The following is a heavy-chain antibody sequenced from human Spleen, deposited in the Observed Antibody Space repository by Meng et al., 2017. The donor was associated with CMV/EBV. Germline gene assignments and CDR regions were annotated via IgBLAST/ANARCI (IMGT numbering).Heavy chain of an antibody. CDR1: GIIVSDNF. D-gene: IGHD1-7*01. CDR2: IKQDGSEK. V-gene: IGHV3-7*01. Sequence: GESLKISCAASGIIVSDNFMSWVRQAPGKGLEWVANIKQDGSEKYYVDSVKGRFTISRDNAKNSLYLQMNNLRAEDTAVYYCARVNYNWNWGAFDIWGQGTMVTVSS. CDR3: ARVNYNWNWGAFDI. J-gene: IGHJ3*02.